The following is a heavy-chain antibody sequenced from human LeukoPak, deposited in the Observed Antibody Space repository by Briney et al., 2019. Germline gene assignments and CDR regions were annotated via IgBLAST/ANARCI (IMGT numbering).Heavy chain of an antibody. CDR2: ISYDGSDK. CDR3: AKDGLGSSWAYFDY. D-gene: IGHD6-13*01. CDR1: GFTFSSYG. J-gene: IGHJ4*02. V-gene: IGHV3-30*18. Sequence: GRSLRLSCAASGFTFSSYGMHWVRQAPGKGLEWVAVISYDGSDKYYADSVKGRFTISRDNSKNTLYLQMNSLRAEDTAVYHCAKDGLGSSWAYFDYWGQGTLVTVSS.